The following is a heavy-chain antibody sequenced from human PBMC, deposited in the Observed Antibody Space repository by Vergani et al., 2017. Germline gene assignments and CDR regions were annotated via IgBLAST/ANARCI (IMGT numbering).Heavy chain of an antibody. CDR1: GGPFSSYA. J-gene: IGHJ3*02. Sequence: QVQLVQSGAEVKKPGSSVKVSCKASGGPFSSYAIRWVRQAPGQGLEWMGGIIPIFGTANYAQKFQGRVTITADESTSTAYMELSSLRSEDTAVYYCASPMIVVVKSQNDAFDIWGQGTMVTVSS. CDR2: IIPIFGTA. CDR3: ASPMIVVVKSQNDAFDI. D-gene: IGHD3-22*01. V-gene: IGHV1-69*01.